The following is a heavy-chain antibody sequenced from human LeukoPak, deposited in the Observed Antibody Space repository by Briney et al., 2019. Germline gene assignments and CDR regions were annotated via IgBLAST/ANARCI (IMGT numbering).Heavy chain of an antibody. CDR2: FGDDI. V-gene: IGHV3-48*01. Sequence: PGGSLRLSCAASGFTFSLYSMNWVRQAPGKGLEWVSYFGDDIYYADSVEGRFTISRDNAKNSLYLQMNSLRAEDTAVYYCARGQRPQYTSTWDNWFDPWGQGTQVTVSS. D-gene: IGHD2-2*01. CDR1: GFTFSLYS. J-gene: IGHJ5*02. CDR3: ARGQRPQYTSTWDNWFDP.